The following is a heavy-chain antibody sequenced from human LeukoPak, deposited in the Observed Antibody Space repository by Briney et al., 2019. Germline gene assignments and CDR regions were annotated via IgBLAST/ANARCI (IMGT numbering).Heavy chain of an antibody. CDR3: ARDPAEHNWFDP. J-gene: IGHJ5*02. CDR1: GFTFSSYG. CDR2: IRYDGSNK. V-gene: IGHV3-30*02. Sequence: SGGSLRLSCAASGFTFSSYGMHWVRQAPGKGLEWVAFIRYDGSNKYYADSVKGRFTISRDNSKNTLYLQMNSLRAEDTAVYYCARDPAEHNWFDPWGQGTLVTVSS. D-gene: IGHD1-26*01.